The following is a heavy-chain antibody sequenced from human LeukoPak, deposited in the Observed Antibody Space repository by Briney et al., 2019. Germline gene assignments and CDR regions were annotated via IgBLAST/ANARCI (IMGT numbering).Heavy chain of an antibody. J-gene: IGHJ2*01. CDR2: INPNSGGT. Sequence: ASVKVPCKASGYTFSGYYIHWVRQAPGQGLEWMGWINPNSGGTNYAQKFQGRVTMTRDTSISTAYMELSWLTSDDTAVYYCARDQGVVTSIFSLGYFDLWGRGTLVTVSS. D-gene: IGHD2-21*02. V-gene: IGHV1-2*02. CDR1: GYTFSGYY. CDR3: ARDQGVVTSIFSLGYFDL.